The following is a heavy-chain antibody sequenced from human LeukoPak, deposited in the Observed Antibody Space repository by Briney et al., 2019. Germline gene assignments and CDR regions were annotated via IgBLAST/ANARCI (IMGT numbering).Heavy chain of an antibody. V-gene: IGHV3-23*01. D-gene: IGHD3-3*01. J-gene: IGHJ4*02. Sequence: GGSLRLSCAASGFTFSSYAMNWVRQAPGKGLEWVSAISGGGGTTYYADSVKGRFTISRDNSKNTLFLQMNSLRAEDTAVYYGAKAPYWSYFDHWGQGTLVTVSS. CDR3: AKAPYWSYFDH. CDR2: ISGGGGTT. CDR1: GFTFSSYA.